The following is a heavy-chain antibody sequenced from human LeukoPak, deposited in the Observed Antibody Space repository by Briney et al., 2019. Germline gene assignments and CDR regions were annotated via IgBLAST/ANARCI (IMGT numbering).Heavy chain of an antibody. V-gene: IGHV3-21*01. Sequence: PGGSLRLSCAASGFTFSSYSMNWVRQAPGKGLEWVSSIISSSSYIYYADSVKGRFTISRDNAKNSLYLQMTSLRAEDTAVYYCARDRGFNGLHYWGQGTLVTVSS. CDR1: GFTFSSYS. CDR2: IISSSSYI. CDR3: ARDRGFNGLHY. D-gene: IGHD3-10*01. J-gene: IGHJ4*02.